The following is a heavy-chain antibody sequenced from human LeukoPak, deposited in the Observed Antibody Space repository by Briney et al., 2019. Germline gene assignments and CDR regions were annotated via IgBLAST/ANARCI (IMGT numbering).Heavy chain of an antibody. D-gene: IGHD4-17*01. CDR1: GFTFSSYA. CDR3: AKDRTDYGDYIIWFDP. Sequence: GGSLRLSCAASGFTFSSYAMSWVRQAPGKGLEWVSAISGSGSGTYYADSVKGRFTISRDNSKNTLYLQMNSLRAEDTAVYYCAKDRTDYGDYIIWFDPWGQGTLVTVSS. CDR2: ISGSGSGT. V-gene: IGHV3-23*01. J-gene: IGHJ5*02.